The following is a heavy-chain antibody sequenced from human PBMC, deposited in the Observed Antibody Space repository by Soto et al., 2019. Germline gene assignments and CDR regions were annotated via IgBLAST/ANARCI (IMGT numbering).Heavy chain of an antibody. J-gene: IGHJ6*03. V-gene: IGHV3-15*01. Sequence: GGSLRLSCAASGFTFSNAWMSWVRQAPGKGLEWVGRIKSKTDGGTTDYAAPVKGRFTISRDDSKNTLYLQMNSLKTEDTAVYYCTTDSTYIPLYYYYMDVWGKGTTVTVSS. CDR2: IKSKTDGGTT. CDR1: GFTFSNAW. CDR3: TTDSTYIPLYYYYMDV. D-gene: IGHD2-2*01.